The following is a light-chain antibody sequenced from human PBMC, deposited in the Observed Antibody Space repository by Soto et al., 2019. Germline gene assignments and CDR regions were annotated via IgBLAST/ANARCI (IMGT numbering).Light chain of an antibody. V-gene: IGLV2-14*01. CDR1: SSDVGGYNY. CDR2: EVS. Sequence: QSALTQPASVSGSPGQSITISCTGTSSDVGGYNYVSWYQQYPGKAPKLMIYEVSNRPSGVSDRFSGSKSGNTASLAITGLQAEDEADYYCQSYDSSLSGYVFGPGTKLTVL. CDR3: QSYDSSLSGYV. J-gene: IGLJ1*01.